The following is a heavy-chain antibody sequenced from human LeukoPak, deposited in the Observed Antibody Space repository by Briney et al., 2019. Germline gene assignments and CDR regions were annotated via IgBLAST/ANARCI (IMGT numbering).Heavy chain of an antibody. D-gene: IGHD4-23*01. V-gene: IGHV3-33*01. CDR2: IWYDGSNK. CDR1: GFTFSSYG. Sequence: PPGRSLRLSCAASGFTFSSYGMHWVRQAPGKGLEWVAVIWYDGSNKYYADSVKGRFTISRDNSKNTLYLQMDSLRAEDTAVYYCARDRSVVRIPFDYWGQGTLVTVSS. J-gene: IGHJ4*02. CDR3: ARDRSVVRIPFDY.